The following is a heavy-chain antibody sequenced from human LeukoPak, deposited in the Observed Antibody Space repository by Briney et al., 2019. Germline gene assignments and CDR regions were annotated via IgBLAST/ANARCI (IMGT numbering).Heavy chain of an antibody. Sequence: SETLSFTCTVSGGSITSYYWSWIRHPPGKGLGWIAYIYYTGSTNYNPSLESRVTISVDTSKNQFSLRLSSVTAADTAVYYCARLTVTTAIDYWGQGTLVTVSS. CDR2: IYYTGST. J-gene: IGHJ4*02. V-gene: IGHV4-59*01. CDR1: GGSITSYY. CDR3: ARLTVTTAIDY. D-gene: IGHD4-17*01.